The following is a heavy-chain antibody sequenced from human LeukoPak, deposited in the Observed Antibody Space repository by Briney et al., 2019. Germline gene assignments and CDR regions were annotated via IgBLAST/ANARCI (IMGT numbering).Heavy chain of an antibody. Sequence: PGGSLRLSCAASGFTFSNYWMGWVRQAPGKGLEWVANMKQDGSEKYYVDSVKGRFTISRDNAKNSLYLQMNSLRAEDTAVYYCARGRGGFAYWGQGTLVTVSS. CDR3: ARGRGGFAY. CDR1: GFTFSNYW. J-gene: IGHJ4*02. CDR2: MKQDGSEK. D-gene: IGHD3-10*01. V-gene: IGHV3-7*01.